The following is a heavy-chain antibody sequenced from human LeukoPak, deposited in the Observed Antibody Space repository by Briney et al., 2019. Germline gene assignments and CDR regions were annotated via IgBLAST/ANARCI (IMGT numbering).Heavy chain of an antibody. CDR3: ARVYFSGTNCQSYFDY. D-gene: IGHD2-2*01. CDR2: INQDGSEE. J-gene: IGHJ4*02. Sequence: GGSLRLSCAASGFTFSSNWMSWVRQAPGRGLEWVANINQDGSEEYYVDSVEGRFTISRDNAKNSLYLQMNSLRAEDTAVYYCARVYFSGTNCQSYFDYWGQGTLVTVSS. CDR1: GFTFSSNW. V-gene: IGHV3-7*05.